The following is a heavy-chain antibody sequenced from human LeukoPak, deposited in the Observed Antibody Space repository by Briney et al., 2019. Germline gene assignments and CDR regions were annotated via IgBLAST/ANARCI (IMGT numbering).Heavy chain of an antibody. Sequence: GSLRLSCAASGFPLRNYRMHWVPQVPGKGLVWVAHINRDGSTTRCADSVKGRFTISRDNPKNMLYLQINSLRAEDTAVYYCARVGGESPRWFDPWGQGTLVTVSS. J-gene: IGHJ5*02. CDR3: ARVGGESPRWFDP. CDR2: INRDGSTT. V-gene: IGHV3-74*01. D-gene: IGHD3-10*01. CDR1: GFPLRNYR.